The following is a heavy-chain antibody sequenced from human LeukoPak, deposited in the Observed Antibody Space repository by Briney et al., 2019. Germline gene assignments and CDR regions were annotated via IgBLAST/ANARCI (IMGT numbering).Heavy chain of an antibody. CDR1: GFTFDDYG. Sequence: PGGSLRLSCAASGFTFDDYGMSWVRQAPGKGLEWVSGINWNGGSTGYEDSVKGRFTISRDNSKNTLYLQMNSLRAEDTAVYYCARDLRSDYYFDYWGQGTLVTVSS. V-gene: IGHV3-20*04. D-gene: IGHD4-17*01. J-gene: IGHJ4*02. CDR2: INWNGGST. CDR3: ARDLRSDYYFDY.